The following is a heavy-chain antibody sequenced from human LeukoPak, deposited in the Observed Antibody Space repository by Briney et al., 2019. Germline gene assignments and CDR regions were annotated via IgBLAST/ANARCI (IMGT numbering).Heavy chain of an antibody. J-gene: IGHJ4*02. D-gene: IGHD4-23*01. CDR2: ISWNSGSI. Sequence: PGGSLRLSCAASGFTFDDYAMHWVRQAPGKGLEWVSGISWNSGSIGYADSVKGRFTISRDNAKNSLYLQMNSLRAEDTALYYCAKASGGRIDFDYWGQGTLVTVSS. V-gene: IGHV3-9*01. CDR3: AKASGGRIDFDY. CDR1: GFTFDDYA.